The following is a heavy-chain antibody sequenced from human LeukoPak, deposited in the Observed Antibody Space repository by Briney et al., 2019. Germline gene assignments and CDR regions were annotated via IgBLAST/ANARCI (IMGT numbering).Heavy chain of an antibody. CDR3: ARMERFLEWSFDY. D-gene: IGHD3-3*01. V-gene: IGHV3-33*01. CDR2: IWYDGSNK. Sequence: GGSLRLSCAASGFTFSSYGMHWVRQAPGKGLEWVAVIWYDGSNKYYADSVKGRFTISRDNSKNTLYLQMNSLRAEDTAVYYCARMERFLEWSFDYWGQGTLVTVSS. CDR1: GFTFSSYG. J-gene: IGHJ4*02.